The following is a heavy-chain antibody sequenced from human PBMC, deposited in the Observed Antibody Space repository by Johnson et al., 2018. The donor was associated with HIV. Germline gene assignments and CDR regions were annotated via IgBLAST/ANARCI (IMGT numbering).Heavy chain of an antibody. Sequence: QVQLVESGGGAVQPGRSLRLSCAASGFTFSNYAIHWVRQPPGKGLEWVAVISYDGNNKYYADSVKGRFTISRDNSKNTLYLQMNSLRAEDTAVYYCARGGQLLLWDAFDIWGQGTMVTVSS. CDR2: ISYDGNNK. CDR3: ARGGQLLLWDAFDI. CDR1: GFTFSNYA. V-gene: IGHV3-30-3*01. J-gene: IGHJ3*02. D-gene: IGHD2-2*01.